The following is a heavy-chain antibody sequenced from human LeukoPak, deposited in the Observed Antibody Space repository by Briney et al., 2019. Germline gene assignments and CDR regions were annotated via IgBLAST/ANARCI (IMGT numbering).Heavy chain of an antibody. J-gene: IGHJ4*02. Sequence: GGSLRLSCAASGFIFSDSDMSWIRQAPGKGLEWVGFIASETYGGTAEYAASVKGRFTISRDDSKSIAYLQMNSLKTEDTAVYYCTRDQTPYYWGQGTLVTVSS. CDR1: GFIFSDSD. CDR2: IASETYGGTA. CDR3: TRDQTPYY. V-gene: IGHV3-49*03.